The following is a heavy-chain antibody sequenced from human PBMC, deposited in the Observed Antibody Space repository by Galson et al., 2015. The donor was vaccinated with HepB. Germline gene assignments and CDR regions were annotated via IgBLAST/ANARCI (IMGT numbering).Heavy chain of an antibody. CDR3: AVNMKRGMSDY. D-gene: IGHD3-10*01. CDR2: IGSSGRT. Sequence: SLRLSCAASGFTISDYGIDWVRQPPGKGLEYVSGIGSSGRTYYADSVKGRFTISRDNSKNTVYLQMNSLRAEDTAEYYCAVNMKRGMSDYWGQGTLVTVSS. CDR1: GFTISDYG. J-gene: IGHJ4*02. V-gene: IGHV3-23*01.